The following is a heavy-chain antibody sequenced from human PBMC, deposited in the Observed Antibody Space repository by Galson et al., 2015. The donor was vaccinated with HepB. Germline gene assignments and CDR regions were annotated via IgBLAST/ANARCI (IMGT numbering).Heavy chain of an antibody. CDR1: SGSISTYF. J-gene: IGHJ5*02. CDR2: ISYDGST. Sequence: ETLSLTCTISSGSISTYFWSWFRQFPGKGLEYIGYISYDGSTNYNPSLKSRVTISLATSKNQFSLSLSSVTTADTAVYYCARDLGAYPDLWGQGALVTVSS. V-gene: IGHV4-59*01. CDR3: ARDLGAYPDL.